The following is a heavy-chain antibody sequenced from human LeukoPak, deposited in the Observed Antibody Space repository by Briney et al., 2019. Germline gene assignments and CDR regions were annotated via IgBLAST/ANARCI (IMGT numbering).Heavy chain of an antibody. CDR3: ARAAYPDY. CDR1: GFTFSSYS. V-gene: IGHV3-48*01. Sequence: GGSLRLSCAASGFTFSSYSMNWVRQAPGKGLEWVSYISSSSTIYYADSVKGRFTISRDNAKDSLYLQMNSLRAEDTAVYYCARAAYPDYWGQGTLVTVSS. CDR2: ISSSSTI. J-gene: IGHJ4*02.